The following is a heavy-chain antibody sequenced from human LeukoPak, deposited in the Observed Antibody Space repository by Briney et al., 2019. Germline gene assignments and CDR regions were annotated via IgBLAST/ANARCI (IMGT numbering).Heavy chain of an antibody. CDR1: GYTFTGYY. CDR2: INPNSGGT. D-gene: IGHD2-15*01. CDR3: ARPYCSGGSCHDFFDY. Sequence: VASVKGSCEASGYTFTGYYMHWVRQAPGQGLEWMGWINPNSGGTNYAQKFQGRVTMTRDTSISTAYMELSRLRSDDTAVYYCARPYCSGGSCHDFFDYWGQGTLVTVSS. V-gene: IGHV1-2*02. J-gene: IGHJ4*02.